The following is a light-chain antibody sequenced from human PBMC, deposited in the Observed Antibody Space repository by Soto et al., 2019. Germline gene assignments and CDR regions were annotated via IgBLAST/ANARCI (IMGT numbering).Light chain of an antibody. CDR2: DAS. J-gene: IGKJ1*01. CDR1: QSISNR. V-gene: IGKV1-5*01. CDR3: QQYYNYPWT. Sequence: DIQMTQSPFTLSASVGDRVTITCRASQSISNRLAWHQQKPGEAPKVLIYDASNLKSGVPSRFSGSGSGTEFALTISSLQPDDFATYYCQQYYNYPWTFGQGTKVDIK.